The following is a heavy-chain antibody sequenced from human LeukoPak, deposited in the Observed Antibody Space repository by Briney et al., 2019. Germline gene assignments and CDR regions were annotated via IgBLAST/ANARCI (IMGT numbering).Heavy chain of an antibody. CDR3: ARDPDPYGDSEPPDY. Sequence: ASVKVSCKASGYTFTSYGISWVRQAPGQGLEWMGWISAYNGNTNYAQKLQGRVTMTTDTSTSTAYMELRSLRSDDTAVYYCARDPDPYGDSEPPDYWGQGTLVTVSS. CDR2: ISAYNGNT. CDR1: GYTFTSYG. J-gene: IGHJ4*02. V-gene: IGHV1-18*01. D-gene: IGHD4-17*01.